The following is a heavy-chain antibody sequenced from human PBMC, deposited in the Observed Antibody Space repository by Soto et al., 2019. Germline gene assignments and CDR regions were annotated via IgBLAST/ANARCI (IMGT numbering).Heavy chain of an antibody. CDR2: INPATGAA. CDR3: ARGGGVGVAGSAAFDM. D-gene: IGHD3-3*01. J-gene: IGHJ3*02. CDR1: GYPVTAYY. Sequence: QLHLVQSGAVVKKPGASVTVSCSASGYPVTAYYMHWVRQAPGRGLEWMGGINPATGAAKYTQTCRGRVTMDRATSTSTVFMELSGPTSKATAVFSCARGGGVGVAGSAAFDMWGLGTLVTVSS. V-gene: IGHV1-2*02.